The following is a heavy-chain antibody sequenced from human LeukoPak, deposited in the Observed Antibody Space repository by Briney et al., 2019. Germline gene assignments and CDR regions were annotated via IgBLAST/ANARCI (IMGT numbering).Heavy chain of an antibody. D-gene: IGHD3-10*01. J-gene: IGHJ5*02. CDR1: GYTFTGYY. CDR2: INPNSGGT. Sequence: VASVKVSCKASGYTFTGYYMHWVRQAPGQGLEWMGWINPNSGGTNYAQKFQGRVTMTRDTSISTAYMELSRLRSDDTAVYYCARGQLDYHGSGSYYNGGPNWFDPWGQGTLVTVSS. V-gene: IGHV1-2*02. CDR3: ARGQLDYHGSGSYYNGGPNWFDP.